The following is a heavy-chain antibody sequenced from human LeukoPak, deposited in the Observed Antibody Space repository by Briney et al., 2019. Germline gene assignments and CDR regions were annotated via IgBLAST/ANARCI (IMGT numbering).Heavy chain of an antibody. D-gene: IGHD4-11*01. CDR2: IYYSGST. CDR3: ARTGNSYYGGDY. CDR1: GGSISSSSYY. J-gene: IGHJ4*02. Sequence: PSETLSLTCTVSGGSISSSSYYWGWIRQPPGKGLEWIGSIYYSGSTYYNPSLKSRVTISVDTSKNQFSLKLSSVTAADTAVYYCARTGNSYYGGDYWGQGTVHTVSS. V-gene: IGHV4-39*01.